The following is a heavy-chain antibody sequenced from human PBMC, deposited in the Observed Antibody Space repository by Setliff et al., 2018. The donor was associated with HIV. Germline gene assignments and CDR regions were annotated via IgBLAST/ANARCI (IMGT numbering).Heavy chain of an antibody. D-gene: IGHD2-15*01. J-gene: IGHJ3*02. Sequence: SETLSLTCGVSAYSISSSYYWGWIRQPPGKGLEWIGNIYHSGTTYYNPSLNSRVTISVDTSKNQFSLKLTSVTAADTAVYYCARHLRPRGVAVSDAFDIWGQGTMVTVSS. V-gene: IGHV4-38-2*01. CDR2: IYHSGTT. CDR1: AYSISSSYY. CDR3: ARHLRPRGVAVSDAFDI.